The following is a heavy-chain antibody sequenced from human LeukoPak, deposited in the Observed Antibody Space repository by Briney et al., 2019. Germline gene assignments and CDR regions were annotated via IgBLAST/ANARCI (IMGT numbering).Heavy chain of an antibody. V-gene: IGHV4-38-2*01. Sequence: SETLSLTCGVSGYSISSGYYWGWIRQSPGKGLEWIGNIYRSGSTYYNPSLKSRVTISVDTSKNQLSLRLTSVTAADTAVYYCARRDRWFDPWGQGTLVTVSS. CDR3: ARRDRWFDP. J-gene: IGHJ5*02. CDR2: IYRSGST. CDR1: GYSISSGYY.